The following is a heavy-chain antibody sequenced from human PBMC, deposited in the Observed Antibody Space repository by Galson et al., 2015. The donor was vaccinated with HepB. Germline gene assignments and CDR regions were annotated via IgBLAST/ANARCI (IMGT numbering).Heavy chain of an antibody. CDR3: ARDRGCSSTSCLGEDY. CDR2: INPSGGST. J-gene: IGHJ4*02. D-gene: IGHD2-2*01. Sequence: SVKVSCKASGYTFTSYYMHWVRQAPGQGLEWMGIINPSGGSTSYPQKFQGRVTMTRDTSTSTVYMELGSLRSEDTAVYYCARDRGCSSTSCLGEDYWGQGTLVTVSS. CDR1: GYTFTSYY. V-gene: IGHV1-46*01.